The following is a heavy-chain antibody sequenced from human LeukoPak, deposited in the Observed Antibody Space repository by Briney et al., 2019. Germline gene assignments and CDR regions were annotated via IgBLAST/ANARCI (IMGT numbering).Heavy chain of an antibody. V-gene: IGHV4-61*02. CDR2: IYTSGST. Sequence: SETLSLTCTVSGGSISSGSYYWSWIRQPAGKGLEWIGRIYTSGSTNYNPSLKSRVTISVDTSKNQFSLKLSSVTAADTAVYCCACWLVMCLSNDYWGQGTLVTVSS. D-gene: IGHD6-19*01. CDR1: GGSISSGSYY. J-gene: IGHJ4*02. CDR3: ACWLVMCLSNDY.